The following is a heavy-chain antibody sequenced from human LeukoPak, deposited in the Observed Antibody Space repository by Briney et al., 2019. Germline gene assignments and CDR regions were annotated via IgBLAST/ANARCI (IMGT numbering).Heavy chain of an antibody. CDR1: GYTFTSYG. J-gene: IGHJ4*02. Sequence: ASVKVSCKASGYTFTSYGISWVRQAPGQGLEWMGWISAYNGNTNYAQKLQGRVTMTTDTSTSTAYMELRSLRSDGTAVYYCARTYYYDSSGYPVFDYWGQGTLVTVSS. V-gene: IGHV1-18*01. CDR2: ISAYNGNT. CDR3: ARTYYYDSSGYPVFDY. D-gene: IGHD3-22*01.